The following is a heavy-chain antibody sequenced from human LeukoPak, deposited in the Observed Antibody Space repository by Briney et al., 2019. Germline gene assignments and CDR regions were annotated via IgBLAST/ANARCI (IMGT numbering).Heavy chain of an antibody. CDR1: GYTFTSYG. J-gene: IGHJ3*02. D-gene: IGHD3-10*01. Sequence: ASVKVSCKASGYTFTSYGISWVRQAPGQGLEWMGWISAYNGNTNYAQKLQGRVTMTTDTSTCTAYMELRSLRSDDTAVYFCARDRGHGSGSYAFDIWGQGTMVTVSS. V-gene: IGHV1-18*01. CDR2: ISAYNGNT. CDR3: ARDRGHGSGSYAFDI.